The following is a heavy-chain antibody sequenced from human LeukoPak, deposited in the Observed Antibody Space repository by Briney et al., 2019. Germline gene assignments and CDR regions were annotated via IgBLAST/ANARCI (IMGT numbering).Heavy chain of an antibody. Sequence: GGSLRLSCAASGFTFSSYAMSWVRQAPGKGLEWVSAISGSGGSTYYADSVKGRFTISRDNSKNTLYLQMNSLRAEDTAVYYCAKDDYDFWSGSTFFDHWGQGTLVTVSS. CDR3: AKDDYDFWSGSTFFDH. D-gene: IGHD3-3*01. V-gene: IGHV3-23*01. J-gene: IGHJ4*02. CDR1: GFTFSSYA. CDR2: ISGSGGST.